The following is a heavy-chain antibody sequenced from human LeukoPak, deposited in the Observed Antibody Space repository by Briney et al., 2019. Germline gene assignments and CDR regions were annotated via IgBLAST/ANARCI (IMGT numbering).Heavy chain of an antibody. Sequence: PSQTLSLTCTVSGGSISSGDYYWSWIRQPPGTGLEWIGYIYYSGSTYYNPSLKSRVTISVDTSKNQFSLKLSSVTAADTAVYYCAREGGVDILTGYYSDYWGQGTLVTVSS. J-gene: IGHJ4*02. D-gene: IGHD3-9*01. CDR2: IYYSGST. CDR3: AREGGVDILTGYYSDY. CDR1: GGSISSGDYY. V-gene: IGHV4-30-4*01.